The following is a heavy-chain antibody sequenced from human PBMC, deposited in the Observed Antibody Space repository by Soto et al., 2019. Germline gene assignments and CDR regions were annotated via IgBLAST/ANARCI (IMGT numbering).Heavy chain of an antibody. V-gene: IGHV3-30*18. CDR1: GFTFSSYG. D-gene: IGHD3-9*01. Sequence: GGSLRLSWAASGFTFSSYGMHWVRQAPGKGLEWVAVISYDGSNKYYADSVKGRFTISRDNSKNTLYLQMNSLRAEDTAVYYCAKDPATYYDILTGYYLDYWGQGTLVTVSS. CDR3: AKDPATYYDILTGYYLDY. CDR2: ISYDGSNK. J-gene: IGHJ4*02.